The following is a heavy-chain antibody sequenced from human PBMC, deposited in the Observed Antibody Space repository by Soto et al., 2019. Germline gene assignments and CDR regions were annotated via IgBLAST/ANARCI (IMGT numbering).Heavy chain of an antibody. D-gene: IGHD2-2*01. CDR1: GGTFSSYT. CDR3: AIDIVVVPAAISRGY. V-gene: IGHV1-69*04. Sequence: SVKVSCKASGGTFSSYTISWVRQAPGQGLEWMGRIIPILGIANYAQKFQGRVTITADKSTSTAYMELSSLRSEDTAVYYCAIDIVVVPAAISRGYWGQGTLVTVSS. J-gene: IGHJ4*02. CDR2: IIPILGIA.